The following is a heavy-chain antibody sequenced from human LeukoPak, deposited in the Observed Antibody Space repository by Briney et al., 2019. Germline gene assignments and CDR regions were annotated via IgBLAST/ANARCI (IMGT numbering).Heavy chain of an antibody. V-gene: IGHV3-53*01. J-gene: IGHJ4*02. CDR1: GFTVSSNY. Sequence: GGSLRLSCAASGFTVSSNYMSWVRQAPGKGLEWVSVIYSGGSTYYADSVKGRFTISRDNSKNTLYLQMNSLRAEDTAVYYCARERTDYYDSSGYYFDYWGQGTLVTVSS. D-gene: IGHD3-22*01. CDR2: IYSGGST. CDR3: ARERTDYYDSSGYYFDY.